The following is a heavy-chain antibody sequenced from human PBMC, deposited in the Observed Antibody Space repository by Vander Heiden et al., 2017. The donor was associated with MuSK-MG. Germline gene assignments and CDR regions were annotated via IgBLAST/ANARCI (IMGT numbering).Heavy chain of an antibody. Sequence: QVQLVQSGAAVTQPGSSVKVSCKASGGTSSSYTISWVRQARGQGLEWMGRISPILGIANYAQKFQGRVTITADKSTSTAYMELSSLRSEDTAVYYCARGHCSSTSCYRGNWFDPWGQGTLGNVAS. CDR1: GGTSSSYT. CDR2: ISPILGIA. CDR3: ARGHCSSTSCYRGNWFDP. V-gene: IGHV1-69*02. D-gene: IGHD2-2*01. J-gene: IGHJ5*02.